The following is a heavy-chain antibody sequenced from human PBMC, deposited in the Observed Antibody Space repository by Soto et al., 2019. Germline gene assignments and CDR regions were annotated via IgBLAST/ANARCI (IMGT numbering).Heavy chain of an antibody. CDR1: VYRFTNYW. Sequence: GESLKISCKGSVYRFTNYWITWVRQMPGKGLEWMGRIDPSDSYTNYSPSFQGHVIISADKSINTAYLQWSSLKASDTAMYYCARLDTGYCSSPRCYTGDHYYTMNVWGQGTTVTVSS. CDR3: ARLDTGYCSSPRCYTGDHYYTMNV. V-gene: IGHV5-10-1*01. J-gene: IGHJ6*02. D-gene: IGHD2-2*02. CDR2: IDPSDSYT.